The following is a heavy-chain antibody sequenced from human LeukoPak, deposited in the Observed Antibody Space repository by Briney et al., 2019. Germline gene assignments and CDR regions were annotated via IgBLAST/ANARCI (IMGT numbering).Heavy chain of an antibody. Sequence: ASVKVSCKASGCTFTSYGISWVRQAPGQGLEWMGWISAYNGNTNYAQKFQGRVTMTRDTSISTAYMELSRLRSDDTAVYYCARDRTYGDYLFDYWGQGTLVTVSS. J-gene: IGHJ4*02. V-gene: IGHV1-18*01. CDR3: ARDRTYGDYLFDY. D-gene: IGHD4-17*01. CDR2: ISAYNGNT. CDR1: GCTFTSYG.